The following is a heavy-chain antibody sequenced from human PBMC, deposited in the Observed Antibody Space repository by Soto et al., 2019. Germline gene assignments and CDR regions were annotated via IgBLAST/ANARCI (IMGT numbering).Heavy chain of an antibody. D-gene: IGHD5-18*01. V-gene: IGHV4-34*01. CDR2: INHSGGT. CDR1: GGSFSDYY. J-gene: IGHJ4*02. CDR3: AREGISGYSYGYSSATIDY. Sequence: SSETLSLTCAVYGGSFSDYYWTWIRQPPGTGLEWIGEINHSGGTNYNPSLKSRVTISVDTSKNQFSLKLSSVTAADTAVYYCAREGISGYSYGYSSATIDYWGQGTLVTVSS.